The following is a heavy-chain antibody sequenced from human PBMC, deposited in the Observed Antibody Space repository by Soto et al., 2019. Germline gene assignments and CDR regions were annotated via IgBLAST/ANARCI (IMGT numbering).Heavy chain of an antibody. D-gene: IGHD6-6*01. J-gene: IGHJ4*02. V-gene: IGHV1-2*04. CDR1: GYTFTGYY. Sequence: ASVKVTCKASGYTFTGYYMRWVRQAPGQGLEWMGWINPNSGGTNYAQKFQGWVTMTRDTSISTAYMELSRLRSDDTAVYYCARFWSSSGALDYWGQGTLVTVSS. CDR2: INPNSGGT. CDR3: ARFWSSSGALDY.